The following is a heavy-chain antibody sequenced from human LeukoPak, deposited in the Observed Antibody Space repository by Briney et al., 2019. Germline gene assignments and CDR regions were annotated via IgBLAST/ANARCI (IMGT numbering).Heavy chain of an antibody. CDR3: ARGGSGWYEGDY. D-gene: IGHD6-19*01. V-gene: IGHV3-21*01. CDR1: GFTFSSYS. Sequence: GGSLRLSCAASGFTFSSYSMHWVRQAPGKGLERVSFISTSSSYIYYVDSVKGRFTISRDNAKNSLYLQMNSLRAEDTAVYYCARGGSGWYEGDYWGQGTLVTVSS. CDR2: ISTSSSYI. J-gene: IGHJ4*02.